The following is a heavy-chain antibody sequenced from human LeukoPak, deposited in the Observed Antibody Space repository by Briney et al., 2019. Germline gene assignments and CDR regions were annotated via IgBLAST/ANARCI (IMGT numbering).Heavy chain of an antibody. CDR2: IGGSNGIT. CDR3: ARNENSGWGYFDY. CDR1: RFTFNSYA. V-gene: IGHV3-23*01. J-gene: IGHJ4*02. D-gene: IGHD5-12*01. Sequence: GGSLRLSCAASRFTFNSYAMSWVRRAPGKGLEWVSVIGGSNGITFYVGSVKGRFTISRDNSKDTLYLQMNSLRAEDTAVYYCARNENSGWGYFDYWGQGTLVTVSS.